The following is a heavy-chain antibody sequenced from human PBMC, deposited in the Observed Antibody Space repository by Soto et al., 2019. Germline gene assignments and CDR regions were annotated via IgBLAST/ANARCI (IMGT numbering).Heavy chain of an antibody. V-gene: IGHV4-34*01. CDR3: ARGYWIAVAGTGWFDP. D-gene: IGHD6-19*01. Sequence: SETLSLTCAVYGGSFSGYYWSWIRQPPGKGLEWIGEINHSGSTNYNPSLKSRVTISVDTSKNQFSLKLSSVTAADTAVYYCARGYWIAVAGTGWFDPWGQGTLVTVSS. CDR1: GGSFSGYY. J-gene: IGHJ5*02. CDR2: INHSGST.